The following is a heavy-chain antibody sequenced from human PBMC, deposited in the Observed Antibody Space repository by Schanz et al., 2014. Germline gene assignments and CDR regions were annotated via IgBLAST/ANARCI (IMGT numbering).Heavy chain of an antibody. V-gene: IGHV3-11*06. Sequence: QVQLVDSGGGLVKPGGSLRLSCAASGFTFSDYYMTWIRQAPGKGLEWVSDISDSGDSTHYADSVKGRFSISRDNSQNTLYLQMDSLRPEDTAVYFCAKDTGYCHGGACYCFEYWGLGILVTVSS. J-gene: IGHJ4*02. CDR3: AKDTGYCHGGACYCFEY. CDR1: GFTFSDYY. D-gene: IGHD2-8*02. CDR2: ISDSGDST.